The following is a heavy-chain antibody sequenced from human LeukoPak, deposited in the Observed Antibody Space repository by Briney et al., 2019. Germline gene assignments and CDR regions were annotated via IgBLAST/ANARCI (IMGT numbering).Heavy chain of an antibody. CDR1: GYSISSGYH. CDR2: IYHSGST. J-gene: IGHJ5*02. Sequence: SETLSLTCTVSGYSISSGYHWGWIRQPPGRGLEWIGSIYHSGSTYYNPSLKSRVTISVDTSKNQFSLKLSSVTAADTAVYYCAREWDIVVVPAAIRNNWFDPWGQGTLVTVSS. CDR3: AREWDIVVVPAAIRNNWFDP. V-gene: IGHV4-38-2*02. D-gene: IGHD2-2*02.